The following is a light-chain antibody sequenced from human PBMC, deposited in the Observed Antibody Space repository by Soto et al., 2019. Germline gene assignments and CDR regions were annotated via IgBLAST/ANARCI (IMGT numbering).Light chain of an antibody. CDR1: SSDVGGYNY. V-gene: IGLV2-14*03. Sequence: VLTQPASVSGSPGQSITISCTGTSSDVGGYNYVSWYQHHPGKAPKLMIYDVSNRPSGVSNHFSGSKSGNTASLTISGLQPEDEADYYCSSYTTSNTRQIVFGTGTKVTVL. CDR3: SSYTTSNTRQIV. J-gene: IGLJ1*01. CDR2: DVS.